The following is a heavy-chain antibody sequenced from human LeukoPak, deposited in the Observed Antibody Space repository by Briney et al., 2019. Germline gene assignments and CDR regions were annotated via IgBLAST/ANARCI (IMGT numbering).Heavy chain of an antibody. J-gene: IGHJ4*02. CDR2: IRSKANSYAT. V-gene: IGHV3-73*01. Sequence: GGSLRLSCAASGFTFSGSAMHWVRQASGKGLEWVGRIRSKANSYATAYAASVKGRFTISRDDSKNTAYLQMNSLKTEDTAVYYCAKAPVTTCSGAYCYPFDYWSQGTLVTVSS. D-gene: IGHD2-15*01. CDR1: GFTFSGSA. CDR3: AKAPVTTCSGAYCYPFDY.